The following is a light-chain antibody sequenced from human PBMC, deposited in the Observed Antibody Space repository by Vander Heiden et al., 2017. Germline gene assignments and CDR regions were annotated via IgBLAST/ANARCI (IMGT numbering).Light chain of an antibody. J-gene: IGKJ4*01. CDR1: QNINQN. V-gene: IGKV3-15*01. Sequence: EVVMTQSPATLSVSPGERATPPCRASQNINQNLAWFQQKPGQTPRLLIYRASRRATGLPVRCSGSASGTEFNLTISDLQSEDFAVYYCQQYNSWPLFTFGGGTKVEI. CDR2: RAS. CDR3: QQYNSWPLFT.